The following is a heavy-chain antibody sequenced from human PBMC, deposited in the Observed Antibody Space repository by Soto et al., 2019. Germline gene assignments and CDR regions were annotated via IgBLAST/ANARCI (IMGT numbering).Heavy chain of an antibody. CDR2: IYHSGST. V-gene: IGHV4-4*02. D-gene: IGHD3-16*01. Sequence: QVQLQESGPGLVKPSGTLSLSCAVSGGSISSSHWWTWVRQPPGKGLEWIGEIYHSGSTNYNPSLKSRVTIAVETSSNHFSLNLSSVTAADPAVYDWASSGGGEDYWGQGILVTVSS. CDR1: GGSISSSHW. CDR3: ASSGGGEDY. J-gene: IGHJ4*02.